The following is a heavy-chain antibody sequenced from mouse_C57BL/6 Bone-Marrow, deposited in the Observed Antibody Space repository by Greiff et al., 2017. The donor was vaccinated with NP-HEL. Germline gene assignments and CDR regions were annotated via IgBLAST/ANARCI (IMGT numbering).Heavy chain of an antibody. CDR1: GFTFSSYG. V-gene: IGHV5-6*02. D-gene: IGHD6-1*01. CDR3: TRRRCLQPYYFDY. CDR2: ISSDGSYT. Sequence: EVKLMESGGDLVKPGGSLKLSCAASGFTFSSYGMSWVRQTPDKRLEWVATISSDGSYTYYPDSVKGRSTLSRDNAKNTLYLQRSSLNAEDTAKYYCTRRRCLQPYYFDYWGQGTTLTVTS. J-gene: IGHJ2*01.